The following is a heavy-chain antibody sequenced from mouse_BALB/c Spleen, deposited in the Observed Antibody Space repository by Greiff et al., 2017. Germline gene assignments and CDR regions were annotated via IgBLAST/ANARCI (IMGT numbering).Heavy chain of an antibody. D-gene: IGHD3-3*01. V-gene: IGHV1-82*01. CDR1: GYAFSSSW. CDR3: ARGTAMDY. Sequence: QVQLQQSGPELVKPGASVKISCKASGYAFSSSWMNWVKQRPGQGLEWIGRIYPGDGDTNYNGKFKGKATLTADKSSSTAYMQLSSLTSVDSAVYFCARGTAMDYWGQGTSVTVSS. CDR2: IYPGDGDT. J-gene: IGHJ4*01.